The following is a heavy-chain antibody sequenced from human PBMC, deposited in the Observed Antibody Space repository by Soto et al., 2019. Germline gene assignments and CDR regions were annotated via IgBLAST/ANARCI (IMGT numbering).Heavy chain of an antibody. CDR2: ISYDGSNK. J-gene: IGHJ3*02. Sequence: QVQLVESGGGVVQPGRSLRLSCAASGFTFSSYAMHWVRQAPGKGLEWVAVISYDGSNKYYADSVKGRFTISRDNSKNTLYLQMNSLRAEDTAVYYRARVSLGYQLLYAFDIWGQGTMVTVSS. D-gene: IGHD2-2*02. V-gene: IGHV3-30-3*01. CDR1: GFTFSSYA. CDR3: ARVSLGYQLLYAFDI.